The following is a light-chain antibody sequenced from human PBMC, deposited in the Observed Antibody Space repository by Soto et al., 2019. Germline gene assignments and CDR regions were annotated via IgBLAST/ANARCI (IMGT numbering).Light chain of an antibody. CDR2: GAS. V-gene: IGKV3-20*01. CDR1: QSVSSSY. J-gene: IGKJ1*01. CDR3: QQYGSSPPWT. Sequence: EIVLTQSPGTLSLSPGERATLSCRASQSVSSSYLAWYQQKPGQAPRLLIYGASSMATGIPDRFSGSGSGTDFTLTISRLEPEDFSMYYCQQYGSSPPWTFGQGTKVEIK.